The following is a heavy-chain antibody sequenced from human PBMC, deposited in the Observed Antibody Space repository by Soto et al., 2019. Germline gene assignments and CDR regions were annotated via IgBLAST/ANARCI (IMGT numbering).Heavy chain of an antibody. CDR1: GGSISSYY. D-gene: IGHD6-13*01. Sequence: LSETLSLTCTVSGGSISSYYWSWIRQPPGKGLEWIGYIYYSGSTNYNPSLKSRVTISVDTSKNQFSLKLSSVTAADTAVYYCARGLIAAADLDYGGQGTLVTVSS. CDR3: ARGLIAAADLDY. J-gene: IGHJ4*02. CDR2: IYYSGST. V-gene: IGHV4-59*01.